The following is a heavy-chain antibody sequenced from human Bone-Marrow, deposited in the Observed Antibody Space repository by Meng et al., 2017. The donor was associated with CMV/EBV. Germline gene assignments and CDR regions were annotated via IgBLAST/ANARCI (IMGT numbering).Heavy chain of an antibody. V-gene: IGHV1-2*02. CDR1: GYIFSDYY. CDR2: IHPKNGGT. J-gene: IGHJ4*02. CDR3: ARDPDTPMAFDH. D-gene: IGHD5-18*01. Sequence: QLQLVQSGAGARELGASVKVSCKSSGYIFSDYYRRWVRQAPGQGLEWMGWIHPKNGGTKYAQKFQGRVTMTRDTSISTTYMDLNRLISDDTAVYYCARDPDTPMAFDHWGQGTLVTVSS.